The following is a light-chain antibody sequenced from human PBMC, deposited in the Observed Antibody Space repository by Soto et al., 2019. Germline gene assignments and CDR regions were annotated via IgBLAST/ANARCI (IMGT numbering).Light chain of an antibody. V-gene: IGKV3-20*01. J-gene: IGKJ4*01. CDR1: QSVSSSE. CDR2: SAS. CDR3: QHYGSSSPLP. Sequence: EIVLTQSPGTLSLSPGERATLSCRASQSVSSSELAWYQQKPDQAARLLVYSASSRATGIPDRFSGSGSGTDFTLTISRLEPEDFAVYYCQHYGSSSPLPFGGGTKVEIK.